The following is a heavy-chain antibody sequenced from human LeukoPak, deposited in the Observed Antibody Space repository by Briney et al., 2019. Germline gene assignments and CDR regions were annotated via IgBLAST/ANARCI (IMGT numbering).Heavy chain of an antibody. V-gene: IGHV1-46*01. CDR2: INPSGGST. D-gene: IGHD3-10*01. Sequence: ASVKVSCKASGYTFTSYGISWVRQAPGQGLEWRGIINPSGGSTSYAQKFQGRVTMTRDTSTSTVYLELISLRSEDTAVYDCARDPMVRGVGARVNWFDPWGQGTLVTVSS. J-gene: IGHJ5*02. CDR3: ARDPMVRGVGARVNWFDP. CDR1: GYTFTSYG.